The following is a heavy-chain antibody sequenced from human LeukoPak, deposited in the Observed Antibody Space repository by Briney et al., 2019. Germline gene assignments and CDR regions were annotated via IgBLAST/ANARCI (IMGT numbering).Heavy chain of an antibody. CDR3: ARGRSGSYPPGIY. V-gene: IGHV3-33*08. D-gene: IGHD1-26*01. CDR1: GFIFSTYD. Sequence: GGSLRLSCAASGFIFSTYDMHWVRQAPGKGLEWVAVMWDDKSNKYYADSVKGRFTISRDSSKNTLYLQMNNLGAEDTAMYYCARGRSGSYPPGIYWGQGTLVTVSS. CDR2: MWDDKSNK. J-gene: IGHJ4*02.